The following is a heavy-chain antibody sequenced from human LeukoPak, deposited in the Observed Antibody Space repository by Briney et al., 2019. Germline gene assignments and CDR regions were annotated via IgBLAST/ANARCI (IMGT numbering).Heavy chain of an antibody. CDR2: ISGSGGST. CDR3: AIAARWSALKDYYYYGMDV. J-gene: IGHJ6*02. Sequence: GGSLRLSCAASRFTFSSYAMSWVRQAPGKGLEWVSAISGSGGSTYYADSVKGRFTISRDNSKNTLYLQMNSLRAEDTAVYYCAIAARWSALKDYYYYGMDVWGQGTTVTVSS. V-gene: IGHV3-23*01. CDR1: RFTFSSYA. D-gene: IGHD6-6*01.